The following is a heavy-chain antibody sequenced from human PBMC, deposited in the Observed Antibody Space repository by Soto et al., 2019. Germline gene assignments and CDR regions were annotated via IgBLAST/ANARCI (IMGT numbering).Heavy chain of an antibody. Sequence: QVQLQQWGAGLLKPSETLSLTCAVYGGSFSGYYWSWIRQPPGKGLEWIGEINHSGSTNYNPSLTRRVTISVDTSKNQFSLKLSSVTAADTAVYYCARKTDGSGSYYSFDYWGQGTLVTVSS. D-gene: IGHD3-10*01. CDR1: GGSFSGYY. CDR3: ARKTDGSGSYYSFDY. CDR2: INHSGST. V-gene: IGHV4-34*01. J-gene: IGHJ4*02.